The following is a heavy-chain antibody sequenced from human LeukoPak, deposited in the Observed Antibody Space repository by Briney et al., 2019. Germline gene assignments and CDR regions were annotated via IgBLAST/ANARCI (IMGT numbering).Heavy chain of an antibody. Sequence: GSLRLSCAASGFTFSSYWMSWVRQAPGKGLEWVANIKQGGSEKYYVDSVKGRFTISRDNAKNSLYLQMNSLRAEDTAVYYCARGFFEYSSGWTVFDYWGQGTLVTVSS. V-gene: IGHV3-7*01. CDR2: IKQGGSEK. CDR3: ARGFFEYSSGWTVFDY. J-gene: IGHJ4*02. CDR1: GFTFSSYW. D-gene: IGHD6-19*01.